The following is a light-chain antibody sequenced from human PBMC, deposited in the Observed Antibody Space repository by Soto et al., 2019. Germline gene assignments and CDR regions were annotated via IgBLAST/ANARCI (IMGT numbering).Light chain of an antibody. CDR1: RSFSSTS. J-gene: IGKJ1*01. V-gene: IGKV3-20*01. CDR2: DVS. Sequence: EIVLTQSPGTLSLSPGVRAALSCRASRSFSSTSLAWYQQRPGQAHRLLIYDVSSRATGIPDRFSGSGSETDFTLTINRLEPDDFAVYYCQQYGSSPRTFGQGTKVEIK. CDR3: QQYGSSPRT.